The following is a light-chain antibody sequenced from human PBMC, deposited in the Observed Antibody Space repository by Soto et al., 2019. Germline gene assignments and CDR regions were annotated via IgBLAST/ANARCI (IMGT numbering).Light chain of an antibody. CDR1: QSVSSSY. CDR3: QQYGNSPAT. Sequence: EIVLTQSPGTVSLSPGERATLSCRASQSVSSSYLAWYQQKPGQAPRLLIYGASSRATDIPDRFSGSGSGTDFTLTITRLEPEDFAVYYCQQYGNSPATFGPGTKVDI. V-gene: IGKV3-20*01. CDR2: GAS. J-gene: IGKJ3*01.